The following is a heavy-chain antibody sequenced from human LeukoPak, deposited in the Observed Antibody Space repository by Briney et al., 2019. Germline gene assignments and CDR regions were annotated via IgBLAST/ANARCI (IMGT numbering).Heavy chain of an antibody. CDR1: GGSVSSGSYY. CDR3: AREREKAWIPNNWFDP. V-gene: IGHV4-61*01. Sequence: SETLSLTCTVSGGSVSSGSYYWSWIRQPPGKGLEWIGYIYYSGSTNYNPSLKSRVTISVDTSKNQFSLKLSSVTAADTAVYYCAREREKAWIPNNWFDPWGQGTLVTVSS. D-gene: IGHD5-18*01. CDR2: IYYSGST. J-gene: IGHJ5*02.